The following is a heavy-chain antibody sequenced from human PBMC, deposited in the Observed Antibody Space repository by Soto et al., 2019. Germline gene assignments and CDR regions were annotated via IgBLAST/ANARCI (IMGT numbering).Heavy chain of an antibody. CDR1: GYTFTSYG. CDR3: ARETYYDFWSGYLDY. J-gene: IGHJ4*02. D-gene: IGHD3-3*01. Sequence: ASVKVSCKASGYTFTSYGISWVRQAPGQGLEWMGWISANNGNTNYAQKFQGRVTMTRDTSTSTAYMELRSLRSDDTAVYYCARETYYDFWSGYLDYWGQGTLVTVSS. CDR2: ISANNGNT. V-gene: IGHV1-18*01.